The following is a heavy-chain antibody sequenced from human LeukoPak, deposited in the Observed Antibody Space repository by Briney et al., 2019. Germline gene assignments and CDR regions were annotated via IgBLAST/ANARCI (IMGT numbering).Heavy chain of an antibody. CDR3: TRDAS. CDR2: IKPDGSET. Sequence: QTGGSLRLSCAGSGFTFSSHWMGWVRQAPGKGLEWVASIKPDGSETSYVDSVRGRFTISRDNPKSSLYLQMNSLPAEDTAVYHCTRDASWGQGTLVTVSS. CDR1: GFTFSSHW. J-gene: IGHJ5*02. V-gene: IGHV3-7*01.